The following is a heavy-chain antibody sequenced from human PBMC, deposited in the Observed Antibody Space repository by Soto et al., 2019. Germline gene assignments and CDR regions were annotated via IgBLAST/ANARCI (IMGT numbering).Heavy chain of an antibody. CDR2: VVPLLGTP. Sequence: QVQVVQSGAEVRRPGTSVKVSCKVSGGSFSGSAISWVRQAPGQGLEWMGGVVPLLGTPHYAEKYLGRVTITADESTSTVYMEMTGLTSQETAIYFCARDRGLAQHFMDVWGQGTTVAVAS. CDR1: GGSFSGSA. V-gene: IGHV1-69*11. CDR3: ARDRGLAQHFMDV. J-gene: IGHJ6*02. D-gene: IGHD4-17*01.